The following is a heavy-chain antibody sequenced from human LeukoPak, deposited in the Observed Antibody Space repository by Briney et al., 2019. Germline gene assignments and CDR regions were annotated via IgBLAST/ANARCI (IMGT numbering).Heavy chain of an antibody. CDR2: IKNKIDGGTA. Sequence: AGGSLRLSCTASGFTFKYAWMRWLRQAPEKGLEWVGRIKNKIDGGTADYAAPVKGRFTISRDDSKNTVYLQMNGLKTEDTAVYYCSTDEYNWSFSSGFDNCGQGTMVTVSS. V-gene: IGHV3-15*01. CDR3: STDEYNWSFSSGFDN. CDR1: GFTFKYAW. J-gene: IGHJ3*02. D-gene: IGHD1-20*01.